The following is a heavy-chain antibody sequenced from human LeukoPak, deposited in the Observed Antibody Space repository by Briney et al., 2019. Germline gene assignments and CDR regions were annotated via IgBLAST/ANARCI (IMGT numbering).Heavy chain of an antibody. CDR1: GGSISSYY. Sequence: SETLSLTCTVSGGSISSYYWSWIRQPPGKELEWIGYIYYSGSTNYNPSLKSRVTISVDTSKNQFSLKLSSVTAADTAVYYCARVAPPRAYYYYYMDVWGKGTTVTVSS. V-gene: IGHV4-59*01. CDR3: ARVAPPRAYYYYYMDV. J-gene: IGHJ6*03. CDR2: IYYSGST.